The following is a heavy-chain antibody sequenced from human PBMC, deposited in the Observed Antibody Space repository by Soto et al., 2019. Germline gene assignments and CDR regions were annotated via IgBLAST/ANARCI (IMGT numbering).Heavy chain of an antibody. CDR3: ARNLRTARRPYYYYYMDV. V-gene: IGHV4-59*08. J-gene: IGHJ6*03. CDR2: IYYSGST. CDR1: GGSISSYY. Sequence: SESLSLTCTVSGGSISSYYWSWIRQPPGKGLEWIGYIYYSGSTNYNPSLKSRVTISVDTSKNQFSLKLSSVTAADTAVYYCARNLRTARRPYYYYYMDVWGKGTTVTVSS.